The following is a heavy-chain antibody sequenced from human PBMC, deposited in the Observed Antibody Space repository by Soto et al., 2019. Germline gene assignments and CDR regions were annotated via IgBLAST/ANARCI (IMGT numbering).Heavy chain of an antibody. CDR3: ARDRAPRRGVHDAFDI. D-gene: IGHD3-10*01. J-gene: IGHJ3*02. V-gene: IGHV1-18*01. Sequence: GASVKVSCKASGYTFTSYGISWVRQAPGQGLEWVGWISAYNGNTNYAQKLQGRVTMTTDTSTSTAYMELRSLRSDDTAVYYCARDRAPRRGVHDAFDIWGQGTMVTVSS. CDR2: ISAYNGNT. CDR1: GYTFTSYG.